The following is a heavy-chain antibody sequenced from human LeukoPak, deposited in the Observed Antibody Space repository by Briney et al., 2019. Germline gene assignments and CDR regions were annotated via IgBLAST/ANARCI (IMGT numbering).Heavy chain of an antibody. CDR2: MNQRGSM. D-gene: IGHD1-7*01. V-gene: IGHV4-39*07. J-gene: IGHJ4*02. CDR1: GGSIRSSNNY. CDR3: ARELELRY. Sequence: PSETLSLTCTVSGGSIRSSNNYWGWIRQSPGKGLEWIGEMNQRGSMNYNPSLKSRVTISVDRSKNQFSLKLSSVTAADTAVYYCARELELRYWGQGTLVTVSS.